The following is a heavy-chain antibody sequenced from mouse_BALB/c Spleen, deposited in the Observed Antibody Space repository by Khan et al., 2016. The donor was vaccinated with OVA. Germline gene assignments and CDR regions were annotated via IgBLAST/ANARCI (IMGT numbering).Heavy chain of an antibody. D-gene: IGHD2-2*01. V-gene: IGHV1S81*02. CDR3: TRSGYGSFAY. J-gene: IGHJ3*01. CDR1: GYTFTSYY. Sequence: QVRLQQSGAELVKPGASVKLSCKASGYTFTSYYMYWVKQRPGQGLEWIGEINPNNGGSNCNEKFKSKATLTVDKSSSTAYMQLSSLTSEDSAVYYCTRSGYGSFAYWGQGTPVTVSA. CDR2: INPNNGGS.